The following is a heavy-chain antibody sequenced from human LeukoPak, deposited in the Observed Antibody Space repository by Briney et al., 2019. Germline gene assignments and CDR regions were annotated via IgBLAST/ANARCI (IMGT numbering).Heavy chain of an antibody. V-gene: IGHV4-39*01. CDR2: IYYSGTT. CDR3: ARQIRVAAAGSCFDY. J-gene: IGHJ4*02. Sequence: SETLSLTCTVSGGSISSGGYYWSWIRQHPGKGLEWIGYIYYSGTTYYNPSLKSRVTISVDTSKNQFSLKLSSVTAADTAVYYCARQIRVAAAGSCFDYWGQGTLVTVSS. CDR1: GGSISSGGYY. D-gene: IGHD6-13*01.